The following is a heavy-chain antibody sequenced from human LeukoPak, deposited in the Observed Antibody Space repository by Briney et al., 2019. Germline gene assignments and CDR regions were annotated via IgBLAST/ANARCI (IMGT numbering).Heavy chain of an antibody. Sequence: GGSLRLSCAASGFTFSSYSMSWVRQAPGKGLEWVSAISGSGGSTYYADSVKGRFTISRDNSKNTLYLQMNSLRAEDTAVYYCAKHTWATVVTSFDYWGQGTLVTVSS. V-gene: IGHV3-23*01. J-gene: IGHJ4*02. CDR2: ISGSGGST. D-gene: IGHD4-23*01. CDR1: GFTFSSYS. CDR3: AKHTWATVVTSFDY.